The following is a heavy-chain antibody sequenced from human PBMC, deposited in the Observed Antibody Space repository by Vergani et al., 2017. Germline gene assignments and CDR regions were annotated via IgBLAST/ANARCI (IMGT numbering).Heavy chain of an antibody. CDR1: GFTFNRYG. CDR2: VLFDGSNE. V-gene: IGHV3-30*02. J-gene: IGHJ6*02. D-gene: IGHD4-11*01. CDR3: AKDPSSPTVTSDYYYYYGMDV. Sequence: QVQLVQSGGGVVQPGGSLRLSCVASGFTFNRYGMQWVRQAPGKGLEWVAYVLFDGSNEYYADSVKGRFIVSRDNSNDALYLQMNSLRTDDTAVYYCAKDPSSPTVTSDYYYYYGMDVWGQGTTVTVSS.